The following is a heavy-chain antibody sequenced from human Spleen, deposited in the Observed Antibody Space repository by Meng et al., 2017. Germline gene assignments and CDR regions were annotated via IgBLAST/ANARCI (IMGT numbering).Heavy chain of an antibody. V-gene: IGHV1-18*01. CDR2: ISAYSGNT. CDR3: ASEVGVLQWFGDTLASFDY. D-gene: IGHD3-10*01. Sequence: ASVKVSCKASGYTFTSYGSSWVRQAPGQGLEWMGWISAYSGNTNYAQKLQGRVTMTTDTSTSTAYMELMSLRCDDTAVNYCASEVGVLQWFGDTLASFDYWGQGTLVTVSS. CDR1: GYTFTSYG. J-gene: IGHJ4*02.